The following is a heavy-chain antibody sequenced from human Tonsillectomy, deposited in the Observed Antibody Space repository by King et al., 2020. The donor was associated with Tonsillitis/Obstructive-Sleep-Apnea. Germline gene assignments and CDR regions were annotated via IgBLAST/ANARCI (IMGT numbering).Heavy chain of an antibody. J-gene: IGHJ3*01. CDR3: AKDFSPAGSDAFDC. D-gene: IGHD2-15*01. CDR2: ISWNSGSI. V-gene: IGHV3-9*01. CDR1: GFTFDDYA. Sequence: VQLVESGGGLVQPGRSLRLSCAASGFTFDDYAMHWVRQAPGKGLEWVSGISWNSGSIGYADSVKGRFTISRDNAKNSLYLQMNSLRAEDTALYYCAKDFSPAGSDAFDCWGQGTMATVSS.